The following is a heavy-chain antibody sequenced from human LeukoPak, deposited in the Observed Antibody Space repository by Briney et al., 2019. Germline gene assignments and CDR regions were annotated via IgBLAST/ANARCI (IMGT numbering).Heavy chain of an antibody. CDR1: GDTFSSSA. Sequence: GASVKVSSKASGDTFSSSAISWVRQAPGQGLEWMGKITLPLDITNYAQQFQGGVTITTDKSTDTVFLELSSLRSQDTAVYYCARSSVTGHFDFWGQGTLVTVSS. CDR2: ITLPLDIT. J-gene: IGHJ4*02. D-gene: IGHD6-19*01. V-gene: IGHV1-69*04. CDR3: ARSSVTGHFDF.